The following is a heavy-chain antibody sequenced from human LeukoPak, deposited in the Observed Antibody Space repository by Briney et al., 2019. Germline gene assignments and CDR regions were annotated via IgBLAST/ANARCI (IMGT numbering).Heavy chain of an antibody. D-gene: IGHD3-3*01. J-gene: IGHJ6*02. CDR2: SYYSGST. Sequence: SETLSLTCTVSGDSISAYYWSWIRQPPGKGLEWIGYSYYSGSTNYNPSLKSRVTMSVDTSKNQFSLKLSSVTAADTAVYYCARESPYTIFGVVIMSGKAYYGMDVWGQGTTVTVSS. V-gene: IGHV4-59*12. CDR1: GDSISAYY. CDR3: ARESPYTIFGVVIMSGKAYYGMDV.